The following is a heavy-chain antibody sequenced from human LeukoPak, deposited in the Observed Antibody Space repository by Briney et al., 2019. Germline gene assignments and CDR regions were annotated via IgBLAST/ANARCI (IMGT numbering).Heavy chain of an antibody. CDR2: VYTSGST. J-gene: IGHJ5*02. Sequence: SETLSLTCTVSGGSISTYYWSWIRQSAGKGLEWIGRVYTSGSTNYNPSLKSRVTMSLDTSKNQFSLKLRFVTAADTAVYYCARDRPYSRWFDPWGQGTLVIVAS. D-gene: IGHD2-15*01. V-gene: IGHV4-4*07. CDR3: ARDRPYSRWFDP. CDR1: GGSISTYY.